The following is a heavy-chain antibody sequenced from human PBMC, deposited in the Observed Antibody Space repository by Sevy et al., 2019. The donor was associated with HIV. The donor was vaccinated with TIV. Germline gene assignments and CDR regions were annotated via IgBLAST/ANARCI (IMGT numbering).Heavy chain of an antibody. D-gene: IGHD3-22*01. CDR2: IYYHGRT. J-gene: IGHJ6*02. CDR3: ARGHYFDSSGYSKSTDYFGIDV. Sequence: SETLSLTCTVSVVSITSSSYYWGWIRQSPGRGLEWIGSIYYHGRTHFHPSLKSRVTISVETSQNQFSLKLTSVTAADTAVYYCARGHYFDSSGYSKSTDYFGIDVWGQGTTVTVSS. V-gene: IGHV4-39*01. CDR1: VVSITSSSYY.